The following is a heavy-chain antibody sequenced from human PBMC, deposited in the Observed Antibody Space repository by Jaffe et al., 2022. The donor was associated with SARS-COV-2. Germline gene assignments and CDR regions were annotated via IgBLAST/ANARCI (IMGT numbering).Heavy chain of an antibody. V-gene: IGHV3-7*03. J-gene: IGHJ2*01. CDR3: ARCYYDVLTGYSSGNFDL. CDR1: GVTFNIYW. D-gene: IGHD3-9*01. Sequence: EVQLVESGGGLVQPGGSLRLSCAASGVTFNIYWMGWVRQAPGKGLEWVATIKEDGSEKYYVDSVRGRFTMSRDNAKNSLYLQMNSLRAEDTAMYYCARCYYDVLTGYSSGNFDLWGRGTLVTVSS. CDR2: IKEDGSEK.